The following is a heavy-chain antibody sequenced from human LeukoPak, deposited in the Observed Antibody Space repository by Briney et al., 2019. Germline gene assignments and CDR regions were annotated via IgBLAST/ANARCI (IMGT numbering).Heavy chain of an antibody. Sequence: PSQTLSLTCTVSGGSISSGDYYWSWIRQPPGKGLEWIGYIYYSGSTYYNPSLKSRVTISVDTSKNQFSLKLSSVTAADTAVYYCAREGAYGDYLPIDCWGQGTLVTVSS. CDR1: GGSISSGDYY. J-gene: IGHJ4*02. V-gene: IGHV4-30-4*08. D-gene: IGHD4-17*01. CDR3: AREGAYGDYLPIDC. CDR2: IYYSGST.